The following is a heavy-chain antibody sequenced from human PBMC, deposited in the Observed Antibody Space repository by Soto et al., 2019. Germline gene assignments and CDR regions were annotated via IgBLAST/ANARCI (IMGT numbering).Heavy chain of an antibody. Sequence: SLRLSCAASGFTFSSYAMSWVRQAPGKGLEWVSAISGSGGSTYYADSVKGRFTISRDNSKNTLYLQMNSLRAEDTAVYYCAKHYCGGDCYPVMGNWFDPWGQGTLVTVSS. CDR3: AKHYCGGDCYPVMGNWFDP. D-gene: IGHD2-21*02. CDR1: GFTFSSYA. J-gene: IGHJ5*02. CDR2: ISGSGGST. V-gene: IGHV3-23*01.